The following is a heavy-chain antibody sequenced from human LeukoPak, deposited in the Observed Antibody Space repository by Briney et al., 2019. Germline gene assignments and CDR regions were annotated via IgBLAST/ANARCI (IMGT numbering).Heavy chain of an antibody. CDR3: ATEGSSLDY. J-gene: IGHJ4*02. D-gene: IGHD6-13*01. CDR1: WGSISSGGYY. CDR2: IYHSGST. Sequence: PSETLSLTCTVSWGSISSGGYYWSWIRQPPGKGLEWIAYIYHSGSTYYNPSLKSRVTISVDTSKNQFSLKLSSVTAADTAVYYCATEGSSLDYWGQRTLVTFSS. V-gene: IGHV4-30-2*02.